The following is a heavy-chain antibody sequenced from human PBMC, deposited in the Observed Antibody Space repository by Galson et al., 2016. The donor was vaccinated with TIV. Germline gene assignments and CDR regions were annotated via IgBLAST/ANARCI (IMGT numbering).Heavy chain of an antibody. CDR3: ARDRVVDAYYYYYYYGMDV. CDR2: ISDAGNT. Sequence: SLRLSCASSGLSVSSNYMTWVRQAPGKGLEWVSLISDAGNTYYSESVRSRFTISRDNSRNTLDLQMTGLRAEDTAVYYCARDRVVDAYYYYYYYGMDVWGQGTTVTVSS. V-gene: IGHV3-66*02. D-gene: IGHD3-10*01. CDR1: GLSVSSNY. J-gene: IGHJ6*02.